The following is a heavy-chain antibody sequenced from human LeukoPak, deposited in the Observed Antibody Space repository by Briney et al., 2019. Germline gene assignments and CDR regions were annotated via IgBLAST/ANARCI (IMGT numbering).Heavy chain of an antibody. J-gene: IGHJ4*02. V-gene: IGHV4-59*08. CDR3: ARVVGTSRWVDY. D-gene: IGHD4-23*01. Sequence: SETLSLTCTVSGGSISSYYWSWIRQPPGKGLEWIGYIYYSGSTNYNPSLKSRVTISVDTSKNQFSLKLSSVTAADTAVYYCARVVGTSRWVDYWGQGTLVTVSS. CDR1: GGSISSYY. CDR2: IYYSGST.